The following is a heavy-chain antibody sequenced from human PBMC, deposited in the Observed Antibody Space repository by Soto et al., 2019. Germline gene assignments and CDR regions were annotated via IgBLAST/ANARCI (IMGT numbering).Heavy chain of an antibody. CDR3: ASRKGPTEGMAV. CDR2: IKSKAYGYIT. Sequence: EVQLVESGGGLVQPGGSLRLSCAASGLTFSDHYMDWVRQAPGKGLEWVGRIKSKAYGYITDYAASVKGRLTISRDDSKNSLYLQMNSLKTEDTAVYYCASRKGPTEGMAVWGQGTTVTVSS. CDR1: GLTFSDHY. J-gene: IGHJ6*02. V-gene: IGHV3-72*01. D-gene: IGHD4-17*01.